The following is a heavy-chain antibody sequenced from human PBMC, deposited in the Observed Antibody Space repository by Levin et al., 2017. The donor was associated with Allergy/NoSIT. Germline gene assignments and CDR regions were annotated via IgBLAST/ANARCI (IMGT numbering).Heavy chain of an antibody. D-gene: IGHD1-26*01. CDR2: IIGDNGNT. Sequence: ASVKVSCKASGYTFTSYVMHWVRQAPGQRLEWMGWIIGDNGNTKYSQKFQGRVTITRDTSASTAYMELSSLRSEDTAVYYCARGWDDGGYYYYYYMDVWGKGTTVTVSS. V-gene: IGHV1-3*01. CDR1: GYTFTSYV. CDR3: ARGWDDGGYYYYYYMDV. J-gene: IGHJ6*03.